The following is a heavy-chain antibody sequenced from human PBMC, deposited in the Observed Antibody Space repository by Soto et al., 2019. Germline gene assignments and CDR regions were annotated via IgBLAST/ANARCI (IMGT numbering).Heavy chain of an antibody. Sequence: GESLKISCAASGFTFSSYAMSWVRQAPGKGLEWVSAISGSGGSTYYADSVKGRFTISRDNSKNTLYLQMNSLRAEDTAVYYCAKDQSKGGHDAFDIWGQGTMVTVSS. J-gene: IGHJ3*02. CDR1: GFTFSSYA. V-gene: IGHV3-23*01. D-gene: IGHD3-16*01. CDR2: ISGSGGST. CDR3: AKDQSKGGHDAFDI.